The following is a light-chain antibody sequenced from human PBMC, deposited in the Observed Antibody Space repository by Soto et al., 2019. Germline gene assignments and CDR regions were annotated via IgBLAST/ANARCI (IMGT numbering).Light chain of an antibody. CDR2: HAS. J-gene: IGKJ1*01. Sequence: DIQMTQSPSTLSASIGDRVTITCRASQTINKWLAWYQQKPGKAPNLLIYHASNSETGVPSRFSGSAFGTEFTLTISSLQPDDFATYYCQHYNSYPWTFGQGTKVEIK. V-gene: IGKV1-5*01. CDR1: QTINKW. CDR3: QHYNSYPWT.